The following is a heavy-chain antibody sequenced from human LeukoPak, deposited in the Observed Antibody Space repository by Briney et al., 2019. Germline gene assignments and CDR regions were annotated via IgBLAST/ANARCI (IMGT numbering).Heavy chain of an antibody. V-gene: IGHV3-21*01. D-gene: IGHD3-9*01. CDR1: GFTFSSYS. CDR2: ISSSSSYI. Sequence: PGGSLRLSCAASGFTFSSYSMNWVRQAPGKGLEWVSSISSSSSYIYYADSVKGRFTISRDNAKNSLYLQMNSLRAEDPAVYYCASGGAILTGFDYWGQGTLVTVSS. J-gene: IGHJ4*02. CDR3: ASGGAILTGFDY.